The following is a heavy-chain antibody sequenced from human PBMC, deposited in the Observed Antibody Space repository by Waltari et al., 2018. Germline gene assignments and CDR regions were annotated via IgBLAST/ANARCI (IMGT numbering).Heavy chain of an antibody. CDR3: ARLNYYDSSGYYPRGDY. D-gene: IGHD3-22*01. J-gene: IGHJ4*02. CDR1: GGSISSSSYY. V-gene: IGHV4-39*07. CDR2: IYYSGST. Sequence: QLQLQESGPGLVKPSETLSLTCTVSGGSISSSSYYWGWIRQPPGKGLEWIGSIYYSGSTYYNPSLKSRVTISVDTSKNQFSLKLSSVTAADTAVYYCARLNYYDSSGYYPRGDYWGQGTLVTVSS.